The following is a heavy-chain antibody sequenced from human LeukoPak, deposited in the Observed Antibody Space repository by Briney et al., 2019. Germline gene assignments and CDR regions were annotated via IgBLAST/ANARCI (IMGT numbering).Heavy chain of an antibody. CDR3: ARAPGAVDAFDV. D-gene: IGHD4/OR15-4a*01. Sequence: SETLSLTCTISGGSIRNYYWSWIRQPPGKGLEWIGYISYSGSTNYNPSLQSRVTISGDTSKNHFSLKLTSVTAADTAVYYCARAPGAVDAFDVWGQGTMVTVSS. J-gene: IGHJ3*01. V-gene: IGHV4-59*12. CDR1: GGSIRNYY. CDR2: ISYSGST.